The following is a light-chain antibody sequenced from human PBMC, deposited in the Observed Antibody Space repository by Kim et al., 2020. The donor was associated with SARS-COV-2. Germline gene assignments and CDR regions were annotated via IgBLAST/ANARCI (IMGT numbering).Light chain of an antibody. CDR3: QQYNSYQIT. J-gene: IGKJ5*01. Sequence: ASVGDSVNITCRDSQSISSWLDWYQQKPGKAPKLLIYDAYSLESGFPSRFCCSGSGTGFTLTISSLQPDDFATYYRQQYNSYQITFGQGTRLEIK. V-gene: IGKV1-5*01. CDR1: QSISSW. CDR2: DAY.